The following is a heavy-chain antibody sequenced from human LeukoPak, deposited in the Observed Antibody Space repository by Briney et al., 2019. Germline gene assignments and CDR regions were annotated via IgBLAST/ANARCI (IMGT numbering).Heavy chain of an antibody. D-gene: IGHD3-3*01. V-gene: IGHV4-30-4*08. CDR2: IYYSGST. CDR1: GGSISSGDYY. Sequence: SETLSLTCTVSGGSISSGDYYWSWIRQPPGKGLEWIGYIYYSGSTYYNPSLKSRVTISVDTSKNQFSLKLSSVTAADTAVYYCARNTAYDFWSPDDYWGQGTLVTVSS. CDR3: ARNTAYDFWSPDDY. J-gene: IGHJ4*02.